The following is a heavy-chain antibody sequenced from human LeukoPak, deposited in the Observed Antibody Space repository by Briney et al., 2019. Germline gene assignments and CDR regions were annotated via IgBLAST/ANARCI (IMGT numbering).Heavy chain of an antibody. D-gene: IGHD1-26*01. CDR1: GFTFSSYA. Sequence: PGGSLRLSCAASGFTFSSYAMSWVRQAPGKGLEWVSAISGSGGSTYYADSVKGRFTISRDNSKNTVYLQMGSLRAEDMAVYYCARVHGSYFPNYFDYWGQGTLVTVSS. V-gene: IGHV3-23*01. CDR3: ARVHGSYFPNYFDY. CDR2: ISGSGGST. J-gene: IGHJ4*02.